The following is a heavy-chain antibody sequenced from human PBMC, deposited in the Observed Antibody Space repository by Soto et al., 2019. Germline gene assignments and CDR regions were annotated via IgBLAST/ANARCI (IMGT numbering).Heavy chain of an antibody. D-gene: IGHD2-15*01. Sequence: EVHLLESGGDLVQPGGSLRLSCAASGFTFSNYAMSWVRQAPGKGLDWVSGISGSAASTFYADSVKGRFTISRDNYKNTLYLQMNNLRAEDTAVYYCVKWTGRYCSGGRRYLDDPFDYWGQGTLVTVSS. CDR3: VKWTGRYCSGGRRYLDDPFDY. J-gene: IGHJ4*02. CDR1: GFTFSNYA. CDR2: ISGSAAST. V-gene: IGHV3-23*01.